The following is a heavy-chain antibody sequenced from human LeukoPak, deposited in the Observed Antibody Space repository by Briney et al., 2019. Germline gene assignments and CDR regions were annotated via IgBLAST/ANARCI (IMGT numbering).Heavy chain of an antibody. CDR3: ATPRGTVTAGAVY. D-gene: IGHD4-17*01. CDR1: GFTFSSYA. J-gene: IGHJ4*02. Sequence: GASLRLSCAASGFTFSSYAMSWVRQAPGKGLEWVSAISSSGISTYYADAVKGRFTISRDNSKNTLYLQMNNLRAEDTAVYYCATPRGTVTAGAVYWGQGTLVTVSS. V-gene: IGHV3-23*01. CDR2: ISSSGIST.